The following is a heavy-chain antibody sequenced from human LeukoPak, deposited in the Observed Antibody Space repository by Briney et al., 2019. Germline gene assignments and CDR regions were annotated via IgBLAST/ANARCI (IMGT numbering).Heavy chain of an antibody. CDR1: GGTFSSYA. V-gene: IGHV1-69*13. CDR2: IIPIFGTA. D-gene: IGHD3-22*01. Sequence: SVKVSCKASGGTFSSYAISWVRQAPGQGLEWMGGIIPIFGTANYAQKFQGRVTITADESTSTAYMELSSLRSEDTAVYYCARDLYYYDSSGYFPYAFDYWGQGTLVTVSS. J-gene: IGHJ4*02. CDR3: ARDLYYYDSSGYFPYAFDY.